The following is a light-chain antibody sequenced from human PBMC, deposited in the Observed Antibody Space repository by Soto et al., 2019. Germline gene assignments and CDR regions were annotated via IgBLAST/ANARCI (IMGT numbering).Light chain of an antibody. Sequence: QSVLTQPPSVSGAPGQRITISCTGSSSNIGAAYDVYWYQHLPGMAPKLLVYRNNQRPSGVPDRFSGSKSGTSASLAISGLRSEDEADYYCAAWDDSLSGFVFGTGTKVTVL. CDR3: AAWDDSLSGFV. V-gene: IGLV1-47*01. J-gene: IGLJ1*01. CDR1: SSNIGAAYD. CDR2: RNN.